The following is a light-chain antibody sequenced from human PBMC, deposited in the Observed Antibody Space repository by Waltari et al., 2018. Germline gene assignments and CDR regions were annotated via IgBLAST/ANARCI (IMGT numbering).Light chain of an antibody. J-gene: IGLJ3*02. V-gene: IGLV2-18*02. CDR3: SSPTTSITWV. CDR2: DVT. Sequence: QSALTQPPSVSGSPGQSVTISCTATSSDVGNYNRVSWYQQSPGTAPKLMIYDVTNRPSGVPERFSGSKSGNTASLTISGLQAEDEADYDCSSPTTSITWVFGGGTKLTVL. CDR1: SSDVGNYNR.